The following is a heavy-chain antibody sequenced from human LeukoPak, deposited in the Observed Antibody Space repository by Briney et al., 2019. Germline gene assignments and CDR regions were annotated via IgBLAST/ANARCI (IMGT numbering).Heavy chain of an antibody. Sequence: SETLSLTCTVSGGSISTYYWSWIRQPPGKGLEWIGYIYHRGSANYNPSLKSRVAISLDTSKNQFSLKLNSVTAADTAVYYCARGGAYYTSGSYLGYWGQGTLVTVSS. CDR2: IYHRGSA. J-gene: IGHJ4*02. V-gene: IGHV4-59*01. CDR3: ARGGAYYTSGSYLGY. D-gene: IGHD3-10*01. CDR1: GGSISTYY.